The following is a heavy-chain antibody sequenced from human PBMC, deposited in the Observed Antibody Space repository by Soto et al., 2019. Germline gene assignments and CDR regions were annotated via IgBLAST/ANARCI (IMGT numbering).Heavy chain of an antibody. D-gene: IGHD3-16*01. CDR1: GFPFSAYN. Sequence: GGSVRLSCTGSGFPFSAYNINWVRQAPGKGLEWVSSITVGSSHIYQPNSMKGRFTISRDDAKNSVYLQIDSLRDEDTALYYCSRSPEVGVRGAYRGQGTLVTVSS. CDR2: ITVGSSHI. J-gene: IGHJ4*02. V-gene: IGHV3-21*01. CDR3: SRSPEVGVRGAY.